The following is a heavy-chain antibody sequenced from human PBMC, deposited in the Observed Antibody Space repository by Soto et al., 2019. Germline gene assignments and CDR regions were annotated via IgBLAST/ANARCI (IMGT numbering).Heavy chain of an antibody. V-gene: IGHV4-59*01. J-gene: IGHJ4*02. Sequence: PSETLSLTCTVSGGSISSYYWSWIRQPPGKGLEWIGYIYYSGSTNYNPSLKSRVTISVDTSKNQFSLKLSSVTAADTAVYYCAREKRSRRRFGESVFFFDYWGQGTLVTVSS. CDR3: AREKRSRRRFGESVFFFDY. D-gene: IGHD3-10*01. CDR1: GGSISSYY. CDR2: IYYSGST.